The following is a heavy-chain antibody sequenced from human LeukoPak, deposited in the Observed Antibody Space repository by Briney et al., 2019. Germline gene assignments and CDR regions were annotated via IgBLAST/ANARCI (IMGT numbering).Heavy chain of an antibody. D-gene: IGHD1-26*01. V-gene: IGHV4-39*01. Sequence: SETLSLTCTVSGGSISSSNYCWGWIRQPPGKGLEWIGSIYYSGSTYYNPSLKSRVTISVDTSKNQFSLKLSSVTATDTAVYYCAGLSGTYYEDFDYWGQGTLVTVSS. J-gene: IGHJ4*02. CDR1: GGSISSSNYC. CDR2: IYYSGST. CDR3: AGLSGTYYEDFDY.